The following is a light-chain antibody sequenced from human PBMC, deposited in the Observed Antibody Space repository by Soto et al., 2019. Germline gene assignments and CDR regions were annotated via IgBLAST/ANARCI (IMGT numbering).Light chain of an antibody. CDR2: EDN. V-gene: IGLV2-23*01. CDR1: SSDVGSYSL. Sequence: QSALTQPASVSGSPGQSITISCTGTSSDVGSYSLVSWYQQHPGKAPKLMIYEDNKRPSGVSNRFSGSKSGNTASLTISGLQAEDEAHYYCCSYAPISTVVFGGGTKLTVL. J-gene: IGLJ3*02. CDR3: CSYAPISTVV.